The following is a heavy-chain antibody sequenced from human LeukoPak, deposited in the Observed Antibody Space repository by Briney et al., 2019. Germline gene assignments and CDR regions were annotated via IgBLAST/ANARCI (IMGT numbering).Heavy chain of an antibody. J-gene: IGHJ6*03. CDR1: GGSISSYY. Sequence: SETLSLTCTVSGGSISSYYWSWIRQPPGKGLEWIGYIYSSGSTNYNPSLKSRVTISVATSKNQFSLKLSSVIAADTAVYYCARVRGSSGSYEYYHYMDVWGKGTTVTISS. V-gene: IGHV4-59*01. D-gene: IGHD1-26*01. CDR3: ARVRGSSGSYEYYHYMDV. CDR2: IYSSGST.